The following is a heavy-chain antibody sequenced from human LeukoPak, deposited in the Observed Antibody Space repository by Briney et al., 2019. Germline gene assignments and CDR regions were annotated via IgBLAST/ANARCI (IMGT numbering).Heavy chain of an antibody. J-gene: IGHJ4*02. Sequence: SETLSLTCAVYGVSFSGYYWSWIRQPPGKGLEWIGEINHSGSTNYNPSLKNRVTISVDTSKNQFSLKLSSVTAADTAVYYCARLVPRDYDSSGYYPYYFDYWGQGTLVTVSS. D-gene: IGHD3-22*01. CDR3: ARLVPRDYDSSGYYPYYFDY. V-gene: IGHV4-34*01. CDR1: GVSFSGYY. CDR2: INHSGST.